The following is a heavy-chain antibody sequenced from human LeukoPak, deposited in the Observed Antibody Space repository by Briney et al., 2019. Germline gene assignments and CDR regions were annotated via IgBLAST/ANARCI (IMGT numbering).Heavy chain of an antibody. CDR2: IYYSGST. CDR3: ARDQTISSSWYGEENWFDP. V-gene: IGHV4-39*07. Sequence: SETLSLTCTVSGGSISSSSYYWGWIRQPPGKGLEWIGSIYYSGSTYYNPSLKSRVTISVDTSKNQFSLKLSSVTAADTAVYHCARDQTISSSWYGEENWFDPWGQGTLVTVSS. J-gene: IGHJ5*02. D-gene: IGHD6-13*01. CDR1: GGSISSSSYY.